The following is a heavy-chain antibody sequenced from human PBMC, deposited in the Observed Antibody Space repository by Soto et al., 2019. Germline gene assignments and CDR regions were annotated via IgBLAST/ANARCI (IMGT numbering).Heavy chain of an antibody. CDR2: INHSGST. CDR1: GGSFSGYY. J-gene: IGHJ6*02. D-gene: IGHD3-22*01. V-gene: IGHV4-34*01. Sequence: SETLSLTCAGYGGSFSGYYWSWIRQPPEKGLEWIGEINHSGSTNYNPTLKSRVTISVDTSKNQFSLKLSSVTAADTAEYYCAREISSGYYSRYYYYGMDVWGQGTTVTVSS. CDR3: AREISSGYYSRYYYYGMDV.